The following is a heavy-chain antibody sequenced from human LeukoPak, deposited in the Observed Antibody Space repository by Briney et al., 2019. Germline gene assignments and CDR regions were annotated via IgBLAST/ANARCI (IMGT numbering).Heavy chain of an antibody. J-gene: IGHJ4*02. CDR2: IYSGGST. V-gene: IGHV3-53*01. Sequence: SLRLSCAASGFTVNRNYMNWVRQAPGKGLEWVSVIYSGGSTYYADSVKGRFTISRDKSKNTLYLQMNSLRVEDTAVYYCARDGILNWDYWAQGILVTVSS. CDR3: ARDGILNWDY. D-gene: IGHD1-14*01. CDR1: GFTVNRNY.